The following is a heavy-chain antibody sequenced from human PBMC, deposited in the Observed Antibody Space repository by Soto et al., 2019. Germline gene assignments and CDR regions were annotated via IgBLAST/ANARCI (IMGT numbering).Heavy chain of an antibody. CDR1: GFTFSSYW. J-gene: IGHJ6*02. V-gene: IGHV3-7*01. Sequence: EVQLVESGGGLVQPGGSLRLSCAASGFTFSSYWMSWVRQAPVKGLEWVGNIKQDGSEQNYVDFVKGRFTISRDNANNSLYLQMNILRAEDTAVYYWARIASTGRGWNVWGQGTTVVVSS. CDR3: ARIASTGRGWNV. D-gene: IGHD3-10*01. CDR2: IKQDGSEQ.